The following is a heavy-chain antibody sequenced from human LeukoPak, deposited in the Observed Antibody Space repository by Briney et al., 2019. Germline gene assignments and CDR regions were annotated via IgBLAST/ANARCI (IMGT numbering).Heavy chain of an antibody. CDR3: ARDGLRYYYGSGSYYKTPYYFDY. Sequence: GGSLRLSCAGSGFTFGNYSINWVRQAPGKGLEWVSSISPSSHYIYYADSVRGRFTISRDNSKNTLYLQMNSLRAEDTAVYYCARDGLRYYYGSGSYYKTPYYFDYWGQGTLVTVSS. D-gene: IGHD3-10*01. J-gene: IGHJ4*02. V-gene: IGHV3-21*01. CDR2: ISPSSHYI. CDR1: GFTFGNYS.